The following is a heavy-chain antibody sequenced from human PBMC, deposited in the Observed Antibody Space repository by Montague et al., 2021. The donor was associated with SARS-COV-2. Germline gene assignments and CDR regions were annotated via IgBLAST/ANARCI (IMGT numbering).Heavy chain of an antibody. CDR1: SDSFSSSDW. Sequence: SETRSLTCTVSSDSFSSSDWWSWVRQPPGKGLDWIGEISHGGTTNYESSLKSRVTMSIDKSKNQFSLKLTSVTAADTAVYYCAREAKAVSGRLDSWGQGTLVTVS. V-gene: IGHV4-4*02. J-gene: IGHJ4*02. CDR2: ISHGGTT. CDR3: AREAKAVSGRLDS. D-gene: IGHD6-19*01.